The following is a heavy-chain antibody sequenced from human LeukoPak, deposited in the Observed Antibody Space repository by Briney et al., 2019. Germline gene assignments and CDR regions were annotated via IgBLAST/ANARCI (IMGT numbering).Heavy chain of an antibody. CDR1: GGSISSSSYY. Sequence: SETLSLTCTVSGGSISSSSYYWGWIRQPPGKGLEWIGSIYYSGSTNYNPSLKSRVTISVDTSKNQFSLKLSSVTAADTAVYCCAREGYDFWSGYYTHYYYYMDVWGKGTTVTVSS. V-gene: IGHV4-39*07. CDR2: IYYSGST. D-gene: IGHD3-3*01. J-gene: IGHJ6*03. CDR3: AREGYDFWSGYYTHYYYYMDV.